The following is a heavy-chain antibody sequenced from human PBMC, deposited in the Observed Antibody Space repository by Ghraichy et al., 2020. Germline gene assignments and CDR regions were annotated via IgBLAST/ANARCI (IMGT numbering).Heavy chain of an antibody. CDR1: GGSISSYY. V-gene: IGHV4-59*08. CDR2: IYYSGST. J-gene: IGHJ4*02. D-gene: IGHD3-22*01. CDR3: ARHFWDSSGYYYVGYFDY. Sequence: TLSLTCTVSGGSISSYYWSWIRQPPGKGLEWIGYIYYSGSTNYNPSLKSRFTISVDTSKNQFSLKLSSVTAADTAVYYCARHFWDSSGYYYVGYFDYWGQGTLVTVSS.